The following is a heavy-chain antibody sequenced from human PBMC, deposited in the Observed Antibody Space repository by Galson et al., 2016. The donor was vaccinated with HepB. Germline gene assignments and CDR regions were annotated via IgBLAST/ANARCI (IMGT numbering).Heavy chain of an antibody. D-gene: IGHD3-22*01. V-gene: IGHV1-69*06. CDR3: ARDRADYYDSSGYSGAFDI. CDR2: IIPMFDTA. J-gene: IGHJ3*02. Sequence: SGGSFNTYAISWLRQAPGQGLEWMGGIIPMFDTAIYAQKFQGRVTITADKSTNTAYMDLSSLRSEDTAVYYCARDRADYYDSSGYSGAFDIWGHGTMVTVSS. CDR1: GGSFNTYA.